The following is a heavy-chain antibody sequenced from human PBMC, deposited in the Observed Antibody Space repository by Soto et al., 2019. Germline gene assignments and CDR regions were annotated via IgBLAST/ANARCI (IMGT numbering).Heavy chain of an antibody. V-gene: IGHV4-30-2*06. CDR3: ARDRRALYHDGSGLDY. J-gene: IGHJ4*02. CDR2: IYHGGST. CDR1: GGSISSGGYS. Sequence: QLQLQESGSGLVRPSQTLSLSCAVSGGSISSGGYSWNWIRQSPGKGLEWIGYIYHGGSTYSNPSLESRVTLSADTSKNQFSLRLNSVIAADTAVYYCARDRRALYHDGSGLDYWGQGILVTVSS. D-gene: IGHD3-22*01.